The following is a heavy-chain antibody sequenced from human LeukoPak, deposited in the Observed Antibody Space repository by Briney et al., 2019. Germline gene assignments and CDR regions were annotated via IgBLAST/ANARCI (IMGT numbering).Heavy chain of an antibody. CDR3: ARLNKGSSSWYWGYNWFDP. V-gene: IGHV1-69*13. D-gene: IGHD6-13*01. CDR1: GDTFYNYP. CDR2: IILLFGST. J-gene: IGHJ5*02. Sequence: SVKVSCKSSGDTFYNYPISWVRQAPGQGLEWMGHIILLFGSTHYAQNFHGRLTISADESTRTAFMELSSLRSEDTAVYYCARLNKGSSSWYWGYNWFDPWGQGTLVTVSS.